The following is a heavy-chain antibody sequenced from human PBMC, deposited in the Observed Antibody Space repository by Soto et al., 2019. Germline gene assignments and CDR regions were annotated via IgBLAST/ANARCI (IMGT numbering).Heavy chain of an antibody. Sequence: SETLSLTCPVSGGSISSGGYYWSWIRQHPGKGLEWIGYIYYSGITYYNPSLKSRVTXXVXTXXXXFSLKLSSVTAADTAVYYCARDYPQGNWFDPWGQGTLVTVSS. CDR2: IYYSGIT. V-gene: IGHV4-31*03. CDR3: ARDYPQGNWFDP. CDR1: GGSISSGGYY. J-gene: IGHJ5*02.